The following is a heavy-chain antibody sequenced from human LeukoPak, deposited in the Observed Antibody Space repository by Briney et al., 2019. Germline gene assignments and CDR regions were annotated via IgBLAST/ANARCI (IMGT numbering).Heavy chain of an antibody. Sequence: GGFLRLSCAAAGFPFSSYAMNWVRQAPGKGLEWVSVIGGSGSSPNYADYVKGRFTISRDNSKNTLYPQMSSLRVEDTAIYYCAKGYYSGSGSYYFDFWGQGTL. D-gene: IGHD3-10*01. CDR2: IGGSGSSP. CDR3: AKGYYSGSGSYYFDF. V-gene: IGHV3-23*01. CDR1: GFPFSSYA. J-gene: IGHJ4*02.